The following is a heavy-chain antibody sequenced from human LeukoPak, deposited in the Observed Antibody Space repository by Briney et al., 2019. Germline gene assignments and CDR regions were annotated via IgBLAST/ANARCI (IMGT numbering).Heavy chain of an antibody. Sequence: SETLSLTCAVYGGSFSGYYWSWIRQPPGKGLEWIGEINHSGSTNYNPSLKSRVTISVDTSKNQFSLKLSSVTAADTAVCYCARGFKYSSSSPAAAPFDYWGQGTLVTVSS. J-gene: IGHJ4*02. CDR1: GGSFSGYY. CDR3: ARGFKYSSSSPAAAPFDY. D-gene: IGHD6-6*01. V-gene: IGHV4-34*01. CDR2: INHSGST.